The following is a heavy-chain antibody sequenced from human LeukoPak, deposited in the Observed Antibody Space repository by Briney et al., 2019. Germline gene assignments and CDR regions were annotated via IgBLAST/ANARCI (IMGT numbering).Heavy chain of an antibody. CDR3: ATGYSSTWDVFDI. V-gene: IGHV4-59*01. CDR1: GGSISSYY. CDR2: IYYSGST. J-gene: IGHJ3*02. D-gene: IGHD6-13*01. Sequence: SETLSLTCTVSGGSISSYYWSWIRQPPGKGLEWIGYIYYSGSTNYNPSLKSRVTISVDTSKNQFSLKLSSVTAADTAVYYCATGYSSTWDVFDIWGQGTMVTVSS.